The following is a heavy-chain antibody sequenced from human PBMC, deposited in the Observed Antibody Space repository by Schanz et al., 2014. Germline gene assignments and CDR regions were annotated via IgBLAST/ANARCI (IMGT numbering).Heavy chain of an antibody. V-gene: IGHV3-NL1*01. D-gene: IGHD1-1*01. J-gene: IGHJ4*02. Sequence: QAQLVESGGGVVQPGRSLRLSCVASGITLSGYGLHWVRQAPGKGLEWVSGIGGSGDSTHYADSVKGRFIISRDNSKNTLYLQMNGLRAEDTAVFYCARDGAELYYFDDWGQGTLVTVSS. CDR2: IGGSGDST. CDR3: ARDGAELYYFDD. CDR1: GITLSGYG.